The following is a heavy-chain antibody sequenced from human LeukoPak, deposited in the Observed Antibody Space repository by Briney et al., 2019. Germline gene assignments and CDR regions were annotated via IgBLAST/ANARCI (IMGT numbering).Heavy chain of an antibody. CDR3: ARRTPKAYYGMDV. V-gene: IGHV4-59*08. CDR1: GGSISSYY. CDR2: IYYSGST. J-gene: IGHJ6*02. Sequence: SETLSLTCTVSGGSISSYYGSWIRQPPGKGLEWIGYIYYSGSTNYNPSLKSRVTISVDTSKNQFSLKLSSVTAADTAVYSCARRTPKAYYGMDVWGQGTTVTVSS.